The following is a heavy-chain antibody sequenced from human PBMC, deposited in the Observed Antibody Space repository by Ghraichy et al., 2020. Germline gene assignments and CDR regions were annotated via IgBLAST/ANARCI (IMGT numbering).Heavy chain of an antibody. CDR2: INPNSGDT. CDR3: ATSKAAAGPSPFDY. D-gene: IGHD6-13*01. V-gene: IGHV1-2*04. Sequence: ASVKVSCKASGYTFTGYYMHWLRQAPGQGLEWMGWINPNSGDTNYAQKFQGWVTMTRDTAISTAYMDLSRLTSDDTAVYYCATSKAAAGPSPFDYWGQGTLVTVSS. J-gene: IGHJ4*02. CDR1: GYTFTGYY.